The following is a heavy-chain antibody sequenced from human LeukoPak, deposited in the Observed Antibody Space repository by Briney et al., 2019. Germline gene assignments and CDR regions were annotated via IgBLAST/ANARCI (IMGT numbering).Heavy chain of an antibody. D-gene: IGHD1-26*01. J-gene: IGHJ6*03. CDR1: GFTFSSYN. Sequence: GGSLRLSCAASGFTFSSYNMNWVRQAPGKGPEWVSSITSSSSYIYYADSVKGRFTISRHNPKNSLYLQIDSQRVGDTAVFFCARDPYSGSYGPHYYYYMDVWGKGTTVTISS. V-gene: IGHV3-21*06. CDR3: ARDPYSGSYGPHYYYYMDV. CDR2: ITSSSSYI.